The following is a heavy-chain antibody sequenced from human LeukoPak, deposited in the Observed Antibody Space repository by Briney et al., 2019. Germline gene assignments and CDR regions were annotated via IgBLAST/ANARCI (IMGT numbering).Heavy chain of an antibody. CDR3: ARRLTQYDCFDP. Sequence: SQTLSLTCAISGDSVSSNSVTWNWIRQSPSRGLEWLGRTYYRSTWYNDYAVSVRGRITVDPDTSKNQFSLHLNSVTPEDTAVYYCARRLTQYDCFDPWGQGILVTVSS. CDR1: GDSVSSNSVT. V-gene: IGHV6-1*01. CDR2: TYYRSTWYN. J-gene: IGHJ5*02. D-gene: IGHD2-2*01.